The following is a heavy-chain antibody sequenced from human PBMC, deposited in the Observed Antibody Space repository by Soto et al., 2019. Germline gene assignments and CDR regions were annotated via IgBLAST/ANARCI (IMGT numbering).Heavy chain of an antibody. D-gene: IGHD2-2*02. V-gene: IGHV5-51*01. CDR2: IYPGDSDT. CDR3: AAVTAAKPDYYYYGMDV. J-gene: IGHJ6*02. CDR1: GYSFTSYW. Sequence: GESLKISCKGSGYSFTSYWIGWVRQMPGKGLEWMGIIYPGDSDTRYSPSFQGQVTISADKSISTAYLQWSSLKASDTAMYYCAAVTAAKPDYYYYGMDVWGQGTRVTVSS.